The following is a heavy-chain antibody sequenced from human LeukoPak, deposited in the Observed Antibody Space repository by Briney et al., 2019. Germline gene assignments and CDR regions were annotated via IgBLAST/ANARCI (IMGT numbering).Heavy chain of an antibody. Sequence: AETLSLTCAAYGGSFSGYYWSWIRQPPGKGLEWIGEINHSGSTNYNPSLKSRVTISVDTSKNQFSLKLSSVTAADTAVYYCAKGAPNRLLWFGDGPRGFFHYGMDVWGQGTTVTVSS. CDR1: GGSFSGYY. D-gene: IGHD3-10*01. V-gene: IGHV4-34*01. CDR3: AKGAPNRLLWFGDGPRGFFHYGMDV. CDR2: INHSGST. J-gene: IGHJ6*02.